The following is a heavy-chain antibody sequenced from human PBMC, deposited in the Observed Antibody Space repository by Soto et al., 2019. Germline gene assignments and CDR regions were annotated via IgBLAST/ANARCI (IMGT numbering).Heavy chain of an antibody. V-gene: IGHV4-31*03. CDR3: ARDSYGDYGWTGAFDI. Sequence: QVQLQESGPGLVKPSQTLSLTCTVSGGSISSGGYYWSWIRQHPGKGLEWIGYIYYSGSTYYNPSLKSRVTISVDTSKNQCSLKLSSVTAADTAVYYCARDSYGDYGWTGAFDIWGQGTMVTVSS. CDR2: IYYSGST. CDR1: GGSISSGGYY. D-gene: IGHD4-17*01. J-gene: IGHJ3*02.